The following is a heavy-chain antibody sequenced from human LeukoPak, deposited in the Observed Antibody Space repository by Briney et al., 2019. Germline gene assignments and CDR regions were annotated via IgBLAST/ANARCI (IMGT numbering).Heavy chain of an antibody. CDR1: GGSISSGSYY. D-gene: IGHD6-19*01. CDR3: ARSGYSSGWYHFDY. V-gene: IGHV4-61*01. Sequence: PSQTLSLTCTVSGGSISSGSYYWSWIRQPPGKGLEWIGYIYYSGSTNYNPSLKSRVTISVDTSKNQFSLKLSSVTAADTAVYYCARSGYSSGWYHFDYWGQGTLVTVSS. CDR2: IYYSGST. J-gene: IGHJ4*02.